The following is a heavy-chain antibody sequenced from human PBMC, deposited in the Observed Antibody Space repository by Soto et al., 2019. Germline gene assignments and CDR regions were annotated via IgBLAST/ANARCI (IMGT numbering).Heavy chain of an antibody. V-gene: IGHV1-69*01. D-gene: IGHD3-10*01. J-gene: IGHJ4*02. CDR2: ITPTFGTP. CDR1: GTTFSTHD. CDR3: VLEVRVRGVSVDY. Sequence: QVQLMQSGAEAKRPGSSVKVACKASGTTFSTHDISWVRQAPGHGLEWIGGITPTFGTPHYAPKFQARITITADGSTSTTYMEVSSLTSEDTAVYYCVLEVRVRGVSVDYWGQGTRVTVSS.